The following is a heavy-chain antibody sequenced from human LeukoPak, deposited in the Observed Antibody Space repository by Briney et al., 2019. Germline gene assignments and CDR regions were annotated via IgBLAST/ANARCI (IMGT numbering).Heavy chain of an antibody. Sequence: HGESLKISCKGFGYTFSNYWIGWVRQMPGKGLEWMGIIYPGDSDTRYSPSFQGQVTISADKSISTAYLQWSSLKASDTAMYYCARHLDGYNLIDYWGQGTLVTVSS. CDR2: IYPGDSDT. V-gene: IGHV5-51*01. CDR3: ARHLDGYNLIDY. D-gene: IGHD5-24*01. CDR1: GYTFSNYW. J-gene: IGHJ4*02.